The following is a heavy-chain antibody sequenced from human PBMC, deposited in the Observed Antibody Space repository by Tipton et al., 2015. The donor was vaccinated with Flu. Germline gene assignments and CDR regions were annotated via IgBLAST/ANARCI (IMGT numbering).Heavy chain of an antibody. J-gene: IGHJ4*02. V-gene: IGHV3-7*01. Sequence: SLRLSCAASGFTFNNYWMSWVRQAPGKGLEWVANINKDGSAQYYVDSVRGRFTISRDNARNSLHLQINSLRVEDTAVYYCSREEDYWVQGTLVTVSP. CDR2: INKDGSAQ. CDR3: SREEDY. CDR1: GFTFNNYW.